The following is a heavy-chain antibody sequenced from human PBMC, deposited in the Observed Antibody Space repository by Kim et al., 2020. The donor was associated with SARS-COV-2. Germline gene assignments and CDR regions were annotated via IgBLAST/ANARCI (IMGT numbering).Heavy chain of an antibody. CDR3: AKATGYSFGYWFDY. D-gene: IGHD5-18*01. CDR2: ISGDGGST. J-gene: IGHJ4*02. V-gene: IGHV3-43*02. CDR1: GFTFDDYA. Sequence: GGSLRLSCAASGFTFDDYAMHWVRQAPGKGLEWVSLISGDGGSTYYADSEKGRFTISRDNSKNSLYLQMNSLRTEDTALYYCAKATGYSFGYWFDYWGQGTLVTVSS.